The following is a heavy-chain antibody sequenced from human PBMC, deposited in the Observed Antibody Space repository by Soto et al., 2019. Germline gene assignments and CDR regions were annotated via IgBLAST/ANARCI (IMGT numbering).Heavy chain of an antibody. CDR1: GYTFTSYY. D-gene: IGHD3-22*01. V-gene: IGHV1-46*01. J-gene: IGHJ6*02. CDR2: INPSGGST. CDR3: ARGGDSSGYYFLYYYGMDV. Sequence: ASVKVSCKASGYTFTSYYMHWVRQAPGQGLEWMGIINPSGGSTSYAQKFQGRVTMTRDTSTSTVYMELSSLRSEDTAVYHCARGGDSSGYYFLYYYGMDVWGQGTTVTVSS.